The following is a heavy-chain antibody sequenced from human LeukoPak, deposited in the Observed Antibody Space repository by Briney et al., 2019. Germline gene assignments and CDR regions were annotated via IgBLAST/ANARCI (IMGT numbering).Heavy chain of an antibody. CDR1: GFTFSSYA. J-gene: IGHJ6*04. D-gene: IGHD3-10*01. V-gene: IGHV3-30*04. CDR3: ARASGSYYLDGMDV. CDR2: ISYDGSNK. Sequence: PGRSLRLSCVASGFTFSSYAMHWVRQAPGKGLEWVAVISYDGSNKYYADSVKGRFTISRDNSKNTLYLQMNSLRAEDTAVYYCARASGSYYLDGMDVWGKGTTVTVSS.